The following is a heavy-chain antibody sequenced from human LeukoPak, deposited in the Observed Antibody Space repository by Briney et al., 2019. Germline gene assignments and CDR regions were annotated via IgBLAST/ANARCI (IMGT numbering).Heavy chain of an antibody. V-gene: IGHV3-30*04. D-gene: IGHD3-22*01. Sequence: GGSLRLSCAASGFTFSSYAMHWVRQAPGKGLERVAVISYDGSNKYYADSVKGRFTISRDNSKNTLYLQMNSLRAEDTAVYYCATLGAIYDSSGYSYFDYWGQGTLVTVSS. CDR2: ISYDGSNK. CDR3: ATLGAIYDSSGYSYFDY. CDR1: GFTFSSYA. J-gene: IGHJ4*02.